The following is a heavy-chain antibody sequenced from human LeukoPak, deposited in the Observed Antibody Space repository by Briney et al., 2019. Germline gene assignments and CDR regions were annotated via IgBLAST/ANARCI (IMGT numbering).Heavy chain of an antibody. Sequence: SETLSLTCAVYGGSFSRYYWSWIRQSPGKGLELIAEINHRGDTNYNPSVKSRVTISVDTSKNQFSLKVTSLTAADTAVYFCARGPTISETGYFDYWGQGTLVTVSS. J-gene: IGHJ4*03. D-gene: IGHD1-1*01. CDR3: ARGPTISETGYFDY. V-gene: IGHV4-34*01. CDR1: GGSFSRYY. CDR2: INHRGDT.